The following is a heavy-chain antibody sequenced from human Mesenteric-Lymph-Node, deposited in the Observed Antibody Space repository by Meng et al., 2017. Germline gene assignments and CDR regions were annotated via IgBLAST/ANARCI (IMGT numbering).Heavy chain of an antibody. V-gene: IGHV3-33*01. J-gene: IGHJ6*02. CDR2: VWYDGSNK. D-gene: IGHD3-10*01. CDR1: GFSFSTYG. Sequence: GESLKISCAASGFSFSTYGMHWVRQAPGKGLEWVAVVWYDGSNKYYGDSVKGRFTISRDNSKNTLYLQMNSLRAEDTAVYYCARGTYYGSGIYFYYGMAVWGQGTTVTVSS. CDR3: ARGTYYGSGIYFYYGMAV.